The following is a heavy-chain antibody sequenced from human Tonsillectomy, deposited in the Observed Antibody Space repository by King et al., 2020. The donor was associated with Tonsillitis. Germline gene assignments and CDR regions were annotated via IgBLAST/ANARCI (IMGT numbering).Heavy chain of an antibody. CDR1: GGSVTSYY. Sequence: VQLQESGPGLVKPSETLSLTCTVSGGSVTSYYWSWIRQPPGKGLEWIGHVFHTGSGDYNPSLKGRVTISVDTSTNQFSLKVSSVTAADTAVYYCARHNGFDSGSRSFDYWGQGTLVTVSS. V-gene: IGHV4-59*02. J-gene: IGHJ4*02. D-gene: IGHD3-10*01. CDR3: ARHNGFDSGSRSFDY. CDR2: VFHTGSG.